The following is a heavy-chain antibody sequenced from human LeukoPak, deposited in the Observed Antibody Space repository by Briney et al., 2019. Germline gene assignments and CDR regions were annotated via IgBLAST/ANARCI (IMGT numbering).Heavy chain of an antibody. D-gene: IGHD3-22*01. V-gene: IGHV3-30-3*01. CDR2: ISYDGSNK. CDR1: GFTFSSYA. J-gene: IGHJ4*02. Sequence: GSLRLSCAASGFTFSSYAIHWVRQAPGKGLEWVAVISYDGSNKYYADSVKGRFTISRDNSKNTLYLQMNSLRGEDTAVYYCARPYRQYSSGHFSDYWGQGTLVTVSS. CDR3: ARPYRQYSSGHFSDY.